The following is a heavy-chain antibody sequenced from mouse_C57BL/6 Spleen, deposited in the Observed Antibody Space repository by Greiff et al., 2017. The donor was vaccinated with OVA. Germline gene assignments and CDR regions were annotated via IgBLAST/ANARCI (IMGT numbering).Heavy chain of an antibody. CDR2: ISNSGST. J-gene: IGHJ2*01. Sequence: VQLKESGPGLAKPSQTLSLTCSVTGYSITSDYWNWIRKFPGNKLEYLGYISNSGSTYNNPSLKSRISITRDTSKNQFYLQLNSVTTEDTATYYCARSRGQLSPYFDYWGQGTTLTVSS. CDR3: ARSRGQLSPYFDY. V-gene: IGHV3-8*01. CDR1: GYSITSDY. D-gene: IGHD3-2*02.